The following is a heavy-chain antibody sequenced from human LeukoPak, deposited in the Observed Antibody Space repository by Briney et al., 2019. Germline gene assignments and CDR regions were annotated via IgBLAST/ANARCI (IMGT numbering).Heavy chain of an antibody. Sequence: KPSETLSLTCTVSGGSINSYYWSWIRQPPGKGLEWIGYIYYSGSTNSNPSLKSRVTISVDTSNNKFSLKLTSLTAADTAVYYCVRHLSAGRPAFDIWGQGTMVTVSS. CDR1: GGSINSYY. V-gene: IGHV4-59*08. D-gene: IGHD2-15*01. CDR3: VRHLSAGRPAFDI. J-gene: IGHJ3*02. CDR2: IYYSGST.